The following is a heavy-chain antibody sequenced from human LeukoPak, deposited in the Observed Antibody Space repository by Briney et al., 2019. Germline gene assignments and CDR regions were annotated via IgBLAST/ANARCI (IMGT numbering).Heavy chain of an antibody. CDR3: ARGYASTSQLDS. V-gene: IGHV3-30*03. J-gene: IGHJ5*01. Sequence: GRSLRLSCVASGFTFSSYAMHWVRQAPGKGLEWVAVISFDGSNKYYADSVKGRFTISRDNSKNTLYLQVSAEDTAIYYCARGYASTSQLDSWGQGTLVTVSS. D-gene: IGHD6-13*01. CDR1: GFTFSSYA. CDR2: ISFDGSNK.